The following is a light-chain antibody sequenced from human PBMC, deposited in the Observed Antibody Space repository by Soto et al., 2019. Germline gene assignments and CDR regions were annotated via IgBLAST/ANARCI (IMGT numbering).Light chain of an antibody. J-gene: IGKJ1*01. Sequence: DIQMSQSPSTLSASVGDRVTITCRASQSISIWLAWYQQKPGKAPKILIYKASSLESGVPSRFSGSGSGTEFTLTISSLQHDDFATYYCQQYSTYTPRTFGQGTKVDIK. V-gene: IGKV1-5*03. CDR3: QQYSTYTPRT. CDR1: QSISIW. CDR2: KAS.